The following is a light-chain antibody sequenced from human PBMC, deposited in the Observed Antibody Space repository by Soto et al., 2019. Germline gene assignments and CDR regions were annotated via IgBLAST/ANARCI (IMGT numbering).Light chain of an antibody. CDR1: TGAVTSGYY. V-gene: IGLV7-43*01. CDR3: LVFYGDGVL. CDR2: STT. J-gene: IGLJ2*01. Sequence: QTVVTQEPSLTVSPGGTVTLTCASSTGAVTSGYYPNWFQQKPGQPPRALIYSTTYKHSWTPARFSGSLLGGKAALTLSGVQPEDEADYYCLVFYGDGVLFGGGTQLTVL.